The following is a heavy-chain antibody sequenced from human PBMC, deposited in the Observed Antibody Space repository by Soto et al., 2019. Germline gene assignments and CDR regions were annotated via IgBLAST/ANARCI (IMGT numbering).Heavy chain of an antibody. CDR2: IYYSART. CDR3: ARQRTTVVTQAYFDH. J-gene: IGHJ4*02. D-gene: IGHD2-21*02. Sequence: PSETLSLTCIVSGESISSSSYNCGWISQPPGKGLEWIGSIYYSARTYYNPSFKSRVTISIDTSKNQFSLKLSSVTATDTAVYSCARQRTTVVTQAYFDHGGQGALVTVSS. CDR1: GESISSSSYN. V-gene: IGHV4-39*01.